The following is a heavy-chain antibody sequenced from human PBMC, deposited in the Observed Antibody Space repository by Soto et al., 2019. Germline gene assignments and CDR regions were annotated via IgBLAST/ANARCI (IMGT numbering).Heavy chain of an antibody. Sequence: QVQLVQSGPEVKKPGASVKVSCKTSGYTFTSFGIAWVRQAPGQGLEWMGWISTSKGNTNYAQKFQGRVTITTDTPTSTAYMELRSLRSDDTPLYYCATRSPAFDFWGQGTLVTVSS. J-gene: IGHJ4*02. CDR2: ISTSKGNT. CDR3: ATRSPAFDF. V-gene: IGHV1-18*01. CDR1: GYTFTSFG.